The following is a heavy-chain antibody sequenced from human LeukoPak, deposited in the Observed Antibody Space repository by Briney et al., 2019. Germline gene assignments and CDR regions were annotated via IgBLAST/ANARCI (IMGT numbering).Heavy chain of an antibody. Sequence: SSESLSLTCTVSGGSISSYYWSWIRQPPGKGLEWIGYIYYSGATNYNPSLKSRVTISIDTSKNQFSLKLSSVTAADTAVYYCARGTMMVGPWGQGTLVTVST. D-gene: IGHD3-22*01. CDR3: ARGTMMVGP. J-gene: IGHJ5*02. V-gene: IGHV4-59*01. CDR1: GGSISSYY. CDR2: IYYSGAT.